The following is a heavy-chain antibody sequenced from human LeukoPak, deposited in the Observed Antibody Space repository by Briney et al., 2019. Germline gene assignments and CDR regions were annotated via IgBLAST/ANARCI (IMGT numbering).Heavy chain of an antibody. CDR2: IKNDGSAT. CDR1: GFTLSSYW. Sequence: GGSLRLSCAASGFTLSSYWMHWVRLVPGKGLVWVSRIKNDGSATTYADSVKGRFTISRDNAKNTLYLQMNNLKAEDTAMYYCARAGIITAAGIGYWGQGTLVTVSS. J-gene: IGHJ4*02. CDR3: ARAGIITAAGIGY. V-gene: IGHV3-74*01. D-gene: IGHD6-13*01.